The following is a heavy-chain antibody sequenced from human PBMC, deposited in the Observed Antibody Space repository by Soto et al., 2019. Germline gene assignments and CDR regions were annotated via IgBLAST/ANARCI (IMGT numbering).Heavy chain of an antibody. V-gene: IGHV3-30*18. Sequence: GGSLRLSCAASGFTFSSYGMHWVRQAPGKGLEWVAVISYDGSNKYYADSVKGRFTISRGNSKNTLYLQMNSLRAEDTAVYYCAKDLEVGATMLYAFDIWGQGTMVTVSS. CDR3: AKDLEVGATMLYAFDI. CDR1: GFTFSSYG. D-gene: IGHD1-26*01. J-gene: IGHJ3*02. CDR2: ISYDGSNK.